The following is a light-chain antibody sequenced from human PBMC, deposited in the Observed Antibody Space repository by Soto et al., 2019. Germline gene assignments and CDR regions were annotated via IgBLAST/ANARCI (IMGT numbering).Light chain of an antibody. CDR2: EVS. V-gene: IGLV2-23*02. Sequence: QSVLTQPASVSGSPGQSITISCTGTSSDVGSYNLVSWYQQHPGKAPKLMIYEVSKRPSGVSNRFSGSKSGNTASLTISGLQDEDEDDYYCCSYGGSVVFGGGTKVTVL. J-gene: IGLJ2*01. CDR3: CSYGGSVV. CDR1: SSDVGSYNL.